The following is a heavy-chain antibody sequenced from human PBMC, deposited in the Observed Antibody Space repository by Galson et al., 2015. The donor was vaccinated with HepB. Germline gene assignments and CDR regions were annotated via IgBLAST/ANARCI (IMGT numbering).Heavy chain of an antibody. CDR2: ITSSSATI. J-gene: IGHJ3*02. Sequence: SLRLSCAASGFAFNSYSMNWVRQAPGKGPEWVSHITSSSATIYYADTVEGRFTISRDNFKNLLYLQMNSLRAEDTAVYYCARDPLSGSCGNDAFDMWGQGTMVTVSS. D-gene: IGHD1-26*01. CDR3: ARDPLSGSCGNDAFDM. V-gene: IGHV3-48*01. CDR1: GFAFNSYS.